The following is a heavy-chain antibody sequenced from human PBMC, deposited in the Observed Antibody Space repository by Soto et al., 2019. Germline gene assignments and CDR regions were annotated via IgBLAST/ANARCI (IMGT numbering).Heavy chain of an antibody. V-gene: IGHV3-74*01. CDR3: ARDTLELLYYFDY. CDR2: INSDGSSA. CDR1: GFTFSNYW. D-gene: IGHD1-7*01. Sequence: GGSLRLSCAASGFTFSNYWMHWVRQAPGMGLVWVSRINSDGSSASYADSVKGRFTISRDNAKNTLYLQMNSLRAEDTAVYYCARDTLELLYYFDYWGQGTLVTVYS. J-gene: IGHJ4*02.